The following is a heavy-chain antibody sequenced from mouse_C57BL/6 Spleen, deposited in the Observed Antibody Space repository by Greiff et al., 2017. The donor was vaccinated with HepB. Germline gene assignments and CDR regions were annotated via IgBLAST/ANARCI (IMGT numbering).Heavy chain of an antibody. CDR1: GYTFTSYW. V-gene: IGHV1-7*01. J-gene: IGHJ3*01. D-gene: IGHD4-1*01. CDR3: AKIPSNWDGAY. CDR2: INPSSGYT. Sequence: VQLVESGAELAKPGASVKLSCKASGYTFTSYWMHWVKQRPGQGLEWIGYINPSSGYTKYNQKFKDKATLTADKSSSTVYMQLSSLTYEDSAVYYCAKIPSNWDGAYWGQGTLVTVSA.